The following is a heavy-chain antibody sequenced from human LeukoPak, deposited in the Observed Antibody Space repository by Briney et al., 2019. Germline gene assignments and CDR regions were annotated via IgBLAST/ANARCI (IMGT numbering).Heavy chain of an antibody. CDR2: IYTSGST. CDR1: GGSISSGSYY. Sequence: SETLSLTCTVSGGSISSGSYYWSWIRQPAGKGLEWVGRIYTSGSTNYNPSLKSRVTISVDTSKNQFSLKLSSVTAADTAVYYCAREGGEIRLGELYTDYWGQGTLVTVSS. CDR3: AREGGEIRLGELYTDY. V-gene: IGHV4-61*02. D-gene: IGHD3-16*01. J-gene: IGHJ4*02.